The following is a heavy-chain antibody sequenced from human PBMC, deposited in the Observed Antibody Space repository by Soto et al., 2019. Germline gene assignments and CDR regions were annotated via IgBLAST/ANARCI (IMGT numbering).Heavy chain of an antibody. V-gene: IGHV3-30*18. CDR1: GFTFSSYG. CDR3: AKDLYDSSGFDY. J-gene: IGHJ4*02. D-gene: IGHD3-22*01. Sequence: GGSLRLSCAASGFTFSSYGMHWVRQAPGKGLEWVAVISYDGSNKYYADSVKGRFTISRDNSKNTLYLQMNSLRAEDTAVYYCAKDLYDSSGFDYWGQGTLVTVSS. CDR2: ISYDGSNK.